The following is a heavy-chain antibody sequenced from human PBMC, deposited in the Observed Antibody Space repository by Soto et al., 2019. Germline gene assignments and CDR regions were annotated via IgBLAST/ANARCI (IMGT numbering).Heavy chain of an antibody. V-gene: IGHV1-69*06. J-gene: IGHJ5*02. D-gene: IGHD3-10*01. Sequence: QVQLVQSGAEVKKPGSSVKVSCKASGGNFSSYAISWVRQAPGQGLEWMGGIIPIFGTANYAQKFQGRVTITADKSTSTAYMELSSVRCEDTAVYYCARDPPFYSYGSGSQKYNNWFDPWGQGTLVTVSS. CDR1: GGNFSSYA. CDR2: IIPIFGTA. CDR3: ARDPPFYSYGSGSQKYNNWFDP.